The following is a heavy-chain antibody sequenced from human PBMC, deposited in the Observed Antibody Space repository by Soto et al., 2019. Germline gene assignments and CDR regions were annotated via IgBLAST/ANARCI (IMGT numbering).Heavy chain of an antibody. Sequence: GASVKVSCKASGYTFTSYGISWVRQAPGQGLEWMGWISAYNGNTNYAQKLQGRVTMTTDTSTSTAYMELRSLRSDDTAVYYCARGYPDFWSGPDYSEDERLDYWGQGTLVTVSS. V-gene: IGHV1-18*01. CDR3: ARGYPDFWSGPDYSEDERLDY. D-gene: IGHD3-3*01. CDR1: GYTFTSYG. J-gene: IGHJ4*02. CDR2: ISAYNGNT.